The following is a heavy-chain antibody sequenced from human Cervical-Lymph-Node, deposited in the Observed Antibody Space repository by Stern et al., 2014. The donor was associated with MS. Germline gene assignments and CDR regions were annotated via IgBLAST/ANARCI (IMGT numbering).Heavy chain of an antibody. CDR2: IIPAFGAP. D-gene: IGHD1-26*01. V-gene: IGHV1-69*01. CDR1: GGTFENYA. J-gene: IGHJ6*02. Sequence: QVQLVQSGAEVKRPGSSVKVSCKASGGTFENYALNWVRQAPGQGLEWMGGIIPAFGAPKHARHFQDRVTISADESTTTSYMELTSLTFEDTAIYYCARPSVGAAYFYYALDVWGQGTTVIVSS. CDR3: ARPSVGAAYFYYALDV.